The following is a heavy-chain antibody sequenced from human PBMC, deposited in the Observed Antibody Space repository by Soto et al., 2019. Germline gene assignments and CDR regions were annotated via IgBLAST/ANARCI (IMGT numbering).Heavy chain of an antibody. Sequence: GSLRLSCAASGFTFSTFWMHWVRQAPGKGLVWVSRISSDGSRTSYADSVKGRFTISRDNAKNTLYLQMNSLRAEDTAIYYCARVYSSLSSYEYWGQGTLVTVSS. V-gene: IGHV3-74*01. CDR3: ARVYSSLSSYEY. J-gene: IGHJ4*02. D-gene: IGHD5-18*01. CDR2: ISSDGSRT. CDR1: GFTFSTFW.